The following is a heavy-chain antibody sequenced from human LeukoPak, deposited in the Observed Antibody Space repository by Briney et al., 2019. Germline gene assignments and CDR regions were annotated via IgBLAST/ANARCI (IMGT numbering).Heavy chain of an antibody. V-gene: IGHV1-69*01. CDR1: GGTFSSYT. D-gene: IGHD6-19*01. Sequence: ASVKVSCKASGGTFSSYTISWVRQAPGQGLEWMGGIIPIFGTANYAQKFQGRVTITADESTSTAYMELSSLRSEDTAVYYCATGDRYSSGWDFDYWGQGTLVTVSS. J-gene: IGHJ4*02. CDR3: ATGDRYSSGWDFDY. CDR2: IIPIFGTA.